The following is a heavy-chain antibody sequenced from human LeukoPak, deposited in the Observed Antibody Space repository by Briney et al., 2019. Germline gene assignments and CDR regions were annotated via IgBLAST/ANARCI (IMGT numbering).Heavy chain of an antibody. CDR3: ARGPYYYDNSGYNY. Sequence: GASVKVSCKASGYTFTSYDINWVRQATGQGLEWMGWMHPNNGNTGYAQKFQGRVTMTRNTSINTAYMELSSLRSEDTAVYYCARGPYYYDNSGYNYWGQGILVTVSS. CDR1: GYTFTSYD. D-gene: IGHD3-22*01. V-gene: IGHV1-8*01. CDR2: MHPNNGNT. J-gene: IGHJ4*02.